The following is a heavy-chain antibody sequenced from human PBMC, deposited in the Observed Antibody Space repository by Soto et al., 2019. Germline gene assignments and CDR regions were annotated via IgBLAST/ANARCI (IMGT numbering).Heavy chain of an antibody. J-gene: IGHJ6*02. CDR1: GFSLSTNGVG. V-gene: IGHV2-5*02. Sequence: SRPTLVNPTQTLTLTCTFSGFSLSTNGVGVGWIRQPPGKALEWLALIYWDDGNRYSPSLKSRLTITKDTSKNQVVLTMTNMDPLDTATYYCAHSYYGSGSYADPYYYYGMDVWGQGTTVTVPS. CDR3: AHSYYGSGSYADPYYYYGMDV. CDR2: IYWDDGN. D-gene: IGHD3-10*01.